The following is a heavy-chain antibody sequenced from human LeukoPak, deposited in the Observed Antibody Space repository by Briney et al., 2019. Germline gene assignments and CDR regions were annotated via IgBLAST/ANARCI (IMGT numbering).Heavy chain of an antibody. Sequence: GGSLRLSCAASGFTFDDYAMHWVRQAPGKGLEWVSGISWNSGSIGYADSVKGRFTISRDNAKNSLYLQMNSLGAEDTALYYCAKDTGYSNYYYGMDVWGQGTTVTVSS. CDR3: AKDTGYSNYYYGMDV. V-gene: IGHV3-9*01. D-gene: IGHD4-11*01. CDR2: ISWNSGSI. CDR1: GFTFDDYA. J-gene: IGHJ6*02.